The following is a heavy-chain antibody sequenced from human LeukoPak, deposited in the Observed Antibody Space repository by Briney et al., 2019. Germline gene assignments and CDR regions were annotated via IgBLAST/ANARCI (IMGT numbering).Heavy chain of an antibody. Sequence: PGGSLRLSCAASGFTFSDYYMSWIRQAPGKGLEWVSYIGSSGSTIYYADSVKGRFTISRDNAKNSLYLQMNSLRAEDTAVYYCARGSYDFWSGYYPNDYWGQGTLVTVSS. CDR1: GFTFSDYY. V-gene: IGHV3-11*01. D-gene: IGHD3-3*01. CDR3: ARGSYDFWSGYYPNDY. CDR2: IGSSGSTI. J-gene: IGHJ4*02.